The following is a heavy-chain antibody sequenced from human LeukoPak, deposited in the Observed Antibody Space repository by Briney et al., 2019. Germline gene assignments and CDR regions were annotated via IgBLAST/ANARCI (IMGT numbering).Heavy chain of an antibody. D-gene: IGHD2-2*01. CDR2: IYHSGST. Sequence: SETLSLTCAVSGYSISSGYYWGWIRQPPGKGLEWIGSIYHSGSTYYNPSLKSRVTISVDTSKNQFSLKLSSVTAADTAVYYCARASHCSSTSCLNWFDPWGQGTLVTVSS. CDR3: ARASHCSSTSCLNWFDP. J-gene: IGHJ5*02. V-gene: IGHV4-38-2*01. CDR1: GYSISSGYY.